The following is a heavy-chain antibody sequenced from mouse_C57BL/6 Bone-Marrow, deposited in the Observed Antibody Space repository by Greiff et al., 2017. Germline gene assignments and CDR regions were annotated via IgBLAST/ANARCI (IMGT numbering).Heavy chain of an antibody. V-gene: IGHV1-15*01. CDR2: IDPETGGT. D-gene: IGHD2-3*01. CDR3: TRGRWLLETWFAY. J-gene: IGHJ3*01. Sequence: VQLQESGAELVRPGASVTLSCKASGYTFTDYEMHWVKQTPVHGLEWIGAIDPETGGTAYNQKFKGKAILTADKSSSTAYMELRSLTSEDSAVYYCTRGRWLLETWFAYCGQGTLGTVSA. CDR1: GYTFTDYE.